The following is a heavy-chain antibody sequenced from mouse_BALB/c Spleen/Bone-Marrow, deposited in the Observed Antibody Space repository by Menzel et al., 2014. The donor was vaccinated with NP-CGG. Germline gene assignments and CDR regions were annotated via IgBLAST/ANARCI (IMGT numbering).Heavy chain of an antibody. CDR1: GYTFTDYY. V-gene: IGHV1-26*01. D-gene: IGHD2-14*01. Sequence: VQLQQSGPELVKPGASVKMSCKASGYTFTDYYMKWVKQGHGESLEWIGDINPINGDTFYNQKFKGRATLTVDKSSSTAYMQLDSLTSEDSAVYYCAMGVRLYWYFDVWGAGTTVTVSS. CDR2: INPINGDT. CDR3: AMGVRLYWYFDV. J-gene: IGHJ1*01.